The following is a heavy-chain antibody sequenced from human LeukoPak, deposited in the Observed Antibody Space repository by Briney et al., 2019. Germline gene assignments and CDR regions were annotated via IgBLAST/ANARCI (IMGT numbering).Heavy chain of an antibody. CDR2: ISFDGSKK. D-gene: IGHD4-17*01. CDR1: GFTFSNYG. CDR3: ANGRGPTVTLLEFDY. J-gene: IGHJ4*02. Sequence: PGGSLRLSCAASGFTFSNYGMHWVRQAPGKGLEWVAVISFDGSKKYHADSVKGRFTISRDNSKNTLYLQMNSLRDEDTAVYYCANGRGPTVTLLEFDYWGQGTLVTVSS. V-gene: IGHV3-30*18.